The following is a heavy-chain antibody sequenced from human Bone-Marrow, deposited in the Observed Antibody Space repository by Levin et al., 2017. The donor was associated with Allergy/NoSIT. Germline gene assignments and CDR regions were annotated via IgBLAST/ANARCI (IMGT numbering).Heavy chain of an antibody. CDR3: ARDSGWLHSDTFDV. CDR2: IKKDGSEI. J-gene: IGHJ3*01. Sequence: PVASVKVSCAASGFTFSSYWMNWVRQAPGKGPEWVANIKKDGSEIYYVDSVKGRFTISRDNAKNLLSLQMNSLRVEDTAVYYCARDSGWLHSDTFDVWGQGTMVTVSS. D-gene: IGHD5-18*01. V-gene: IGHV3-7*01. CDR1: GFTFSSYW.